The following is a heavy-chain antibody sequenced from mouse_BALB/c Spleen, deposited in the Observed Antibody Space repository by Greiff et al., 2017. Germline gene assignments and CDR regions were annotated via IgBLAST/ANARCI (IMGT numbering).Heavy chain of an antibody. CDR3: ARLYGYVPLDY. CDR1: GYTFSSYW. V-gene: IGHV1-9*01. Sequence: VQLHQSGAELMKPGASVKISCKATGYTFSSYWIEWVKQRPGHGLEWIGEILPGSGSTNYNEKFKGKATFTADTSSNTAYMQLSSLTSEDSAVYYCARLYGYVPLDYWGQGTTLTFSS. J-gene: IGHJ2*01. D-gene: IGHD2-2*01. CDR2: ILPGSGST.